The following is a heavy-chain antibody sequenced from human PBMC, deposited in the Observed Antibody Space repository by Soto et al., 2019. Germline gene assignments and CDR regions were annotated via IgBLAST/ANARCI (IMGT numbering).Heavy chain of an antibody. CDR1: GGSFSGYY. V-gene: IGHV4-34*01. J-gene: IGHJ6*02. Sequence: SETLSLTCAVYGGSFSGYYWSWIRQPPGKGLEWIGEINHSGSTNYNPSLKSRVTISVDTSKNQFSLKLSSVTAADTAVYYCASRRNRPFGVVNYGMDVWGQGTTVTVSS. CDR3: ASRRNRPFGVVNYGMDV. D-gene: IGHD3-3*01. CDR2: INHSGST.